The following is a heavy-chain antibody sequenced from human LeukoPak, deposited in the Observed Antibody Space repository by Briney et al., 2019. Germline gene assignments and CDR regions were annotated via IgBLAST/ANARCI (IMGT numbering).Heavy chain of an antibody. CDR2: ISYDGSNK. V-gene: IGHV3-30-3*01. D-gene: IGHD3-3*01. CDR3: ARSPITIFGVVIGYYFDY. J-gene: IGHJ4*01. CDR1: RFTFSTFT. Sequence: GGSLRLSCTATRFTFSTFTMHWVRQAPGKGLEWVAVISYDGSNKYYADSVKGRFTISRDNSKNTLYLQMNSLRAEDTAVYYCARSPITIFGVVIGYYFDYWGQGTLVTVSS.